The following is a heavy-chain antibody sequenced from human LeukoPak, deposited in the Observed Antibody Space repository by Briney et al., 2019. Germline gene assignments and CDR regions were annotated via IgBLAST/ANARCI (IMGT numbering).Heavy chain of an antibody. CDR2: SNPNSGRT. CDR1: GYTFTDYY. CDR3: APQLGRLTDY. Sequence: GASVKVSCKAFGYTFTDYYIHWVRQAPGQGLEWMGWSNPNSGRTNYAQKFQDRVTMTRDTTVSPAYMELSRLRSDDTAVYYCAPQLGRLTDYWGQGTLVTVSS. V-gene: IGHV1-2*02. D-gene: IGHD7-27*01. J-gene: IGHJ4*02.